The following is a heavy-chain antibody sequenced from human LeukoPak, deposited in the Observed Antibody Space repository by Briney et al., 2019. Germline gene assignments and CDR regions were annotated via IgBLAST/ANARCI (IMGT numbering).Heavy chain of an antibody. CDR2: IYSGGST. V-gene: IGHV3-66*01. Sequence: GGSLRLSCAASGFTFSNYAMSWVRQAPGKGLEWVSVIYSGGSTYYADSVKGRFTISRDNSKNTLYLQMNSLRAEDTAVYYCARDLRVLWFGELLDYYYYGMDVWGQGTTVTVSS. CDR1: GFTFSNYA. D-gene: IGHD3-10*01. CDR3: ARDLRVLWFGELLDYYYYGMDV. J-gene: IGHJ6*02.